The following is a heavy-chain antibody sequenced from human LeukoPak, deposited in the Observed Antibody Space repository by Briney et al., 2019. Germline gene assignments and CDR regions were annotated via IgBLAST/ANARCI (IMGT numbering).Heavy chain of an antibody. J-gene: IGHJ4*02. Sequence: GGSLRLSCAASGFTFSSYGMHWVRQAPGKGLEWVAFIRYDGSNTYYADSVKGRFTISRDNSKDTLYLQMVRLRAEDTAVYSCAKDRHSSGWLDDYWGQGTLVTVPS. CDR2: IRYDGSNT. CDR3: AKDRHSSGWLDDY. D-gene: IGHD6-19*01. CDR1: GFTFSSYG. V-gene: IGHV3-30*02.